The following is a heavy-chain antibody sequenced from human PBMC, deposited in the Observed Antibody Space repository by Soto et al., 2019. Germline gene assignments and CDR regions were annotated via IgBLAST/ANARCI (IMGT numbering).Heavy chain of an antibody. D-gene: IGHD5-12*01. Sequence: GGSLRLSCAASGFTFSNAWMNWVRQAPGKGLEWVGRIKSKTDGGTTDYAAPVKGRFTISRDDSKNTLYLQMNSLKTEDTAVYYCTTESGYDLGYFDYWGQGTLVTVSS. V-gene: IGHV3-15*07. J-gene: IGHJ4*02. CDR2: IKSKTDGGTT. CDR1: GFTFSNAW. CDR3: TTESGYDLGYFDY.